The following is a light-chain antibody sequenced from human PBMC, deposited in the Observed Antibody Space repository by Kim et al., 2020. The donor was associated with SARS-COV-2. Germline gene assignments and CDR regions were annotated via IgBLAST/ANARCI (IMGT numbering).Light chain of an antibody. Sequence: RATINCKSSQSVFHSPKNKNYLAWYQQKSGQPPKLLIYWASTRESGVPDRFSGSGSGTDFTLTITSLQAEDVAVYFCHQYATFPYSFGQGTKLE. CDR1: QSVFHSPKNKNY. CDR3: HQYATFPYS. CDR2: WAS. V-gene: IGKV4-1*01. J-gene: IGKJ2*03.